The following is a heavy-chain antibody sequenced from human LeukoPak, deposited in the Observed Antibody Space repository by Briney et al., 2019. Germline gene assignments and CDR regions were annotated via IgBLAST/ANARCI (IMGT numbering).Heavy chain of an antibody. D-gene: IGHD3-10*01. Sequence: SEPLSLPCTVPGGSISSYYWSWTRPPPGKGLEWIGYIYYSGSTNYNPSLKSRVTISVDTSKNQFSLKLSSVTAADTAVYFCARVYYGRTYDYWYFDLWGRGTLVTVSS. CDR3: ARVYYGRTYDYWYFDL. V-gene: IGHV4-59*01. CDR2: IYYSGST. CDR1: GGSISSYY. J-gene: IGHJ2*01.